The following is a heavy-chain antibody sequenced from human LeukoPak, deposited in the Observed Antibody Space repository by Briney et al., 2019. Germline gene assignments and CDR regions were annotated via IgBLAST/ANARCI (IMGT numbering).Heavy chain of an antibody. J-gene: IGHJ3*02. Sequence: SETLSLTCAVSGGSISSSNWWSWVRQPPGKGLEWIGEIYHSGSTNYNPSLKSRVTISVDTSKNQFSLKLSSVTAADTAVYYCARDFEYSSSSEAFDIWGQGTMVTVSS. D-gene: IGHD6-6*01. CDR2: IYHSGST. V-gene: IGHV4-4*02. CDR3: ARDFEYSSSSEAFDI. CDR1: GGSISSSNW.